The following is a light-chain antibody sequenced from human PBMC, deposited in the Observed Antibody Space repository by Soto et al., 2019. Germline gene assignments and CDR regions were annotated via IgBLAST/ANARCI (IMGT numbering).Light chain of an antibody. V-gene: IGKV3-15*01. CDR2: GAS. CDR1: QSVRSN. J-gene: IGKJ3*01. Sequence: EIVMTQSPATLSVSPGERATLSCRASQSVRSNLAWYQQKPGQAPRLIIYGASTRATGITARLSGSGSGTEFTLTISSLQLEDFAVYYCQQYNNWPPAFTFGPGTKVDIK. CDR3: QQYNNWPPAFT.